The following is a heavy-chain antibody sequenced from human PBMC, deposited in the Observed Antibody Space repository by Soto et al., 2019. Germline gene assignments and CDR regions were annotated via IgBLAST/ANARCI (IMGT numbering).Heavy chain of an antibody. D-gene: IGHD2-2*01. CDR3: ARDNLGLVAAAKEPLLRPIGMDV. CDR1: GGSISSGDYY. V-gene: IGHV4-30-4*01. CDR2: IYYSGST. Sequence: QVQLQESGPGLVKPSQTLSLTCTVSGGSISSGDYYWSWIRQPPGKGLEWIGNIYYSGSTYYNPSLSSPVSISVDASKNQFSLKLSSVTAADTAVYYCARDNLGLVAAAKEPLLRPIGMDVWGQGTTVTVSS. J-gene: IGHJ6*02.